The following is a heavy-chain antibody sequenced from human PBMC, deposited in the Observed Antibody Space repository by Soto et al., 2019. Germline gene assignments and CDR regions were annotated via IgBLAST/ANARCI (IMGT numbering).Heavy chain of an antibody. Sequence: QVHVVESGEGVVQPGRSLRLSCAASGFSFSSYAMHWVRQAPGKGLEWVAVIWYDGSTEYYADSVKGRFTISRDNSNYTLYLQMNSLRAEDTAVYYCAGAYSSSWYVTAIDYWGQGTLVTVSS. CDR3: AGAYSSSWYVTAIDY. D-gene: IGHD6-13*01. V-gene: IGHV3-33*01. J-gene: IGHJ4*02. CDR1: GFSFSSYA. CDR2: IWYDGSTE.